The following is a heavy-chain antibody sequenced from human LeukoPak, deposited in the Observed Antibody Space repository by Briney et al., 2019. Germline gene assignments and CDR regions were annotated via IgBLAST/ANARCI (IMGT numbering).Heavy chain of an antibody. Sequence: GGSLRLSCAASGFTFSSYAMSGVRQAPGKGLEWVSAISGSGGSTYYADSVKGRFTISRDNSKNTLYLQMNSLRAEDTAVYYCAKETREIQLWSYFDYWGQGTLVTVSS. CDR1: GFTFSSYA. D-gene: IGHD5-18*01. J-gene: IGHJ4*02. V-gene: IGHV3-23*01. CDR3: AKETREIQLWSYFDY. CDR2: ISGSGGST.